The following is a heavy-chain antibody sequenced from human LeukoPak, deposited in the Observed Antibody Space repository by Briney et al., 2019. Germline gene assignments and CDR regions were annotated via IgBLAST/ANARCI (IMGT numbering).Heavy chain of an antibody. J-gene: IGHJ3*02. CDR3: ARGVGSFGDDPRDALDI. CDR2: IHSTGST. Sequence: PSETLSLTCTVSGGSLSSYYWSWIRQPAGGGLEWIGRIHSTGSTNSNPSLKSRVTMSVDTSKEQLSLKLTSVTAADTAVYFCARGVGSFGDDPRDALDIWGQGTMVTVSS. D-gene: IGHD4-17*01. CDR1: GGSLSSYY. V-gene: IGHV4-4*07.